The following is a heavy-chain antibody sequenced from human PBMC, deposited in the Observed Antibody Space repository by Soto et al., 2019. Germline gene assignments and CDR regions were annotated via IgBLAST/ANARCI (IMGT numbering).Heavy chain of an antibody. CDR3: ARLVYDSSGYRPA. D-gene: IGHD3-22*01. J-gene: IGHJ5*02. CDR1: GGSISSSSYY. V-gene: IGHV4-39*01. CDR2: IYYSGST. Sequence: QLQLQESGPGLVKPSETLSLTCTVSGGSISSSSYYWGWIRQPPGKGLEWIGSIYYSGSTYYNPSLKSRVTISVDTSKNQFSLKLSSVTAADTAVYYCARLVYDSSGYRPAWGQGTLVTVSS.